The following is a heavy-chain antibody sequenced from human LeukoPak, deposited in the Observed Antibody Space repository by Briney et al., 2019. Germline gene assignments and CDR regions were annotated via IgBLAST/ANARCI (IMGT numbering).Heavy chain of an antibody. J-gene: IGHJ4*02. CDR3: AAWIQLWSFDY. CDR1: GYTFTGYY. CDR2: INPNSGGT. V-gene: IGHV1-2*06. D-gene: IGHD5-18*01. Sequence: ASVKDSCKASGYTFTGYYMHWVRQAPGQGLEWMGRINPNSGGTNYAQKFQGRVTMTRDTSISTAYMELSRLRSDDTAVYYCAAWIQLWSFDYWGQGTLVTVSS.